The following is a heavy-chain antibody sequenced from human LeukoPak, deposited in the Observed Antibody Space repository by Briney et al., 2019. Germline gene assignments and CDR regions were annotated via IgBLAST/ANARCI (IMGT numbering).Heavy chain of an antibody. CDR2: IHHSGST. V-gene: IGHV4-34*01. J-gene: IGHJ3*02. CDR1: SGSFSGYY. CDR3: ARRSAFDI. Sequence: SETLSLTCAVYSGSFSGYYWSWIRQPPGKGLEWIGEIHHSGSTNYNPSLKSRVTISVDTSKNQFSLKLSSVTAADTAVYYCARRSAFDIWGQGTMVTVSS.